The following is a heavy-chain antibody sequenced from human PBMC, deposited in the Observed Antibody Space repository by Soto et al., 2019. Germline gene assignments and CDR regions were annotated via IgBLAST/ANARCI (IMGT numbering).Heavy chain of an antibody. CDR1: GYTFINYG. Sequence: GXSVKVSCKASGYTFINYGISWVRQAPGQGLEWMGWISTDNGNTHSARKLQGRVTMTTDTSTSTAYMEVRSLRSDDTAMYYCARDGVGGAGAGISYYHHGLDVWGQGTTVTVSS. D-gene: IGHD6-13*01. V-gene: IGHV1-18*04. CDR2: ISTDNGNT. CDR3: ARDGVGGAGAGISYYHHGLDV. J-gene: IGHJ6*02.